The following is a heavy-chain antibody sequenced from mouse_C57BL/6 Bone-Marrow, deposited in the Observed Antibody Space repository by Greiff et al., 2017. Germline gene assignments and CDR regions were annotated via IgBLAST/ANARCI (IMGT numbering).Heavy chain of an antibody. CDR3: ARDAITGTDYAMDY. D-gene: IGHD4-1*01. CDR2: SRNKANDYTT. V-gene: IGHV7-1*01. Sequence: EVQGVESGGGLVQSGRSLRISCATSGFTFSDFYMEWVRQAPGKGLEWIAASRNKANDYTTEYSASVKGRFIVSRDTSQSILYLQMNALRAEDTAIYYCARDAITGTDYAMDYWGQGTSVTVSS. J-gene: IGHJ4*01. CDR1: GFTFSDFY.